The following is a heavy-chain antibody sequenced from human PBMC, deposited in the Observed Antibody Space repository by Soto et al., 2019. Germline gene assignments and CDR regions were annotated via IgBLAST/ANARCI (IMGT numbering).Heavy chain of an antibody. J-gene: IGHJ5*02. Sequence: EVQLVESGGGLVQPGGSLRLSCAASGFTFSSYSMKWVRQAPGKGLVWVSYISSSSSTIYYADSVKGRFTISRDNAKNSLYIQMKRLRDEVPAVYYCVRESRFLVLLSLNWFDPWGQGTLVTVSS. D-gene: IGHD3-3*01. CDR3: VRESRFLVLLSLNWFDP. CDR2: ISSSSSTI. CDR1: GFTFSSYS. V-gene: IGHV3-48*02.